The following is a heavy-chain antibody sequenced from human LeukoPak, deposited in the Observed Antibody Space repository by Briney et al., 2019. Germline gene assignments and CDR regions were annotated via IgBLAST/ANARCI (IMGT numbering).Heavy chain of an antibody. CDR2: IYYSGST. CDR1: GGSISSSSYY. D-gene: IGHD6-13*01. V-gene: IGHV4-39*07. CDR3: ASYIAAAYSNDAFDI. J-gene: IGHJ3*02. Sequence: SETLSLTCTVSGGSISSSSYYWGWTPQPPGNAREWIRSIYYSGSTYYNPSLKSRVTISVDTSKNQFSLKLSSVTAADTAVYYCASYIAAAYSNDAFDIWGQGTMVTVSS.